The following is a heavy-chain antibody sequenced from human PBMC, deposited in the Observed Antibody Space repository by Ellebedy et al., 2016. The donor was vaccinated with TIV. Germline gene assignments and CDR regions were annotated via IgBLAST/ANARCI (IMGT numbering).Heavy chain of an antibody. J-gene: IGHJ3*01. CDR1: SGSFSGYY. Sequence: SETLSLTXAVYSGSFSGYYWSWIRQSPGKGLQWIGEINPSGGTNYTTSLKSRLTMSIDTSKRQISLNLKSATAADTAVYYCARGRRFSASFHPMMSTFEVWGQGTTVIVSS. CDR2: INPSGGT. CDR3: ARGRRFSASFHPMMSTFEV. D-gene: IGHD3-10*01. V-gene: IGHV4-34*01.